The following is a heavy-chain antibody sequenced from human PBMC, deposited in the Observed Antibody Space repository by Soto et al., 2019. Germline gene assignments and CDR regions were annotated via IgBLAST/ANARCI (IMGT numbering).Heavy chain of an antibody. J-gene: IGHJ6*04. Sequence: PGGSLRLSCAASGFMFSNHGMHWVRQAPGKGLEWVAVIWSDGNNRYYADSVKGRFTISRDNSKNTLYLQMNSLRAEDTAVYYCARETSYRYNLYYYYGMDVWGEGTTVTVSS. D-gene: IGHD4-4*01. CDR3: ARETSYRYNLYYYYGMDV. V-gene: IGHV3-33*01. CDR1: GFMFSNHG. CDR2: IWSDGNNR.